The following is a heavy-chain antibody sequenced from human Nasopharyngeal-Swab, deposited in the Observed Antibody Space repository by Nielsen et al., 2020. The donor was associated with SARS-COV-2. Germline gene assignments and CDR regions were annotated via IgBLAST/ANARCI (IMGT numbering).Heavy chain of an antibody. Sequence: SETLSLTCAVYGGSFSGYYWSWIRQPPGKGLEWIGEINQSGSTNYNPSLKSRVTISVDTSKNQFSLKLSSVTAADTAVYYCARDASGSSGWYTGHNWFDPWGQGTLVTVSS. CDR1: GGSFSGYY. D-gene: IGHD6-19*01. J-gene: IGHJ5*02. CDR3: ARDASGSSGWYTGHNWFDP. CDR2: INQSGST. V-gene: IGHV4-34*01.